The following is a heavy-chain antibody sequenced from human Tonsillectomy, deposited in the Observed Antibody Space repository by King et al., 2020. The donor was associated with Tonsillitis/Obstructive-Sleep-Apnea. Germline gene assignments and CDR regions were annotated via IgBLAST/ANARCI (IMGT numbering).Heavy chain of an antibody. CDR2: ISSSGSTI. J-gene: IGHJ5*01. D-gene: IGHD3-16*01. CDR1: GFTFSSYE. V-gene: IGHV3-48*03. Sequence: VQLVESGGGLVQPGGSLRVSCAASGFTFSSYEMNWVRQAPGKGLELVSYISSSGSTIYYADAVKARFTISRDNAKNSLYLQLISLRAEDTAVYHCAISRFGGWFDSWGQRSLVTVPS. CDR3: AISRFGGWFDS.